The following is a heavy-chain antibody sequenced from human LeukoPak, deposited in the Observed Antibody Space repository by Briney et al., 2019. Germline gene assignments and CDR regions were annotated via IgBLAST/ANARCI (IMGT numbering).Heavy chain of an antibody. D-gene: IGHD1-1*01. CDR2: TYYRSNWYS. J-gene: IGHJ4*02. Sequence: SQTLSLTCAISGDSVSSNSAVWNWIRQSPSRGLEWLGRTYYRSNWYSDYAVSVKSRITVSPDTSKNQFSLQLYSVTPEDTAVYYGARAGGLWEERFDYWGQGTLVTVSS. V-gene: IGHV6-1*01. CDR1: GDSVSSNSAV. CDR3: ARAGGLWEERFDY.